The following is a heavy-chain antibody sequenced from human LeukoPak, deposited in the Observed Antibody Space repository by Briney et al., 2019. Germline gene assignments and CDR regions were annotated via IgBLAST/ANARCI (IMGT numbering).Heavy chain of an antibody. CDR3: ARESRGDYGGFDY. CDR2: INPSGGST. CDR1: GYTFTSYG. J-gene: IGHJ4*02. Sequence: GASVTVSCTASGYTFTSYGISWVRQAPGQGLEWMGIINPSGGSTSYAQKFQGRVTMTRDMSTSTVYMELSSLRSEDTAVYYCARESRGDYGGFDYWGQGTLVTVSS. V-gene: IGHV1-46*01. D-gene: IGHD4-17*01.